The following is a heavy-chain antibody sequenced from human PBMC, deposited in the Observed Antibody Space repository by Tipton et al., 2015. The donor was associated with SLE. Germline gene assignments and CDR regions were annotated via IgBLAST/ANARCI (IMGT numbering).Heavy chain of an antibody. Sequence: TLSLTCTVSGGSISNFYWSWIRQPPGEGPEWIGYISYSGGSNYNPSLKSRVSMSLDTSKNQFSLTLTSVTAADTAVYFCARSVGYGGTFGTYWFGPWGLGTLVTVSS. CDR3: ARSVGYGGTFGTYWFGP. V-gene: IGHV4-59*08. J-gene: IGHJ5*02. D-gene: IGHD2-15*01. CDR1: GGSISNFY. CDR2: ISYSGGS.